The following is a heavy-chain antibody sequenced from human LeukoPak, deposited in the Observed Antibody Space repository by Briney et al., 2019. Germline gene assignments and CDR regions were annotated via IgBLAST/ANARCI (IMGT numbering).Heavy chain of an antibody. D-gene: IGHD1-26*01. V-gene: IGHV3-48*03. CDR2: ISSSGSTI. CDR1: GFTFSSYE. CDR3: ARGWWQLPFDY. Sequence: GGSLRLSCAASGFTFSSYEMNWVRQAPGKGREWVSYISSSGSTIYYADSVKGRFTLSRDNAKNSLYLQMNSLRAEDTAVYYCARGWWQLPFDYWGQGTLVTVSS. J-gene: IGHJ4*02.